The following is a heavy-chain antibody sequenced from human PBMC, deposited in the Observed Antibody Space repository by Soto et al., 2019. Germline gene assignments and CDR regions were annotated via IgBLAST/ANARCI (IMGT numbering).Heavy chain of an antibody. D-gene: IGHD6-19*01. CDR3: ARDSRGPDAFDI. CDR2: IIPILGIA. CDR1: GGTFSSYT. Sequence: QVQLVQSGAEVKKPGSSVQVSCKASGGTFSSYTISWVRQAPGQGLEWMGRIIPILGIANYAQKFQGRVTITADKSTSTAYMELSSLRSEDTAVYYCARDSRGPDAFDIWGQGTMVTVSS. J-gene: IGHJ3*02. V-gene: IGHV1-69*02.